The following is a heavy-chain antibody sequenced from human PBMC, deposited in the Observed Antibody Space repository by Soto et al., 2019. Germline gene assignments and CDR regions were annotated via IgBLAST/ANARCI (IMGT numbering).Heavy chain of an antibody. Sequence: EVQLVESGGGLVQPGGSLRLSCAASGFTVSSNYMSWVRQAPGKGLEWVSVIYSGGTTYYAVSVKGRFTISRDNPKNTLYLQMNSLRAEDTAVYYCARNGDRSDYRGWFGPWGQGTVVTVSS. D-gene: IGHD3-22*01. CDR3: ARNGDRSDYRGWFGP. CDR2: IYSGGTT. CDR1: GFTVSSNY. J-gene: IGHJ5*02. V-gene: IGHV3-66*01.